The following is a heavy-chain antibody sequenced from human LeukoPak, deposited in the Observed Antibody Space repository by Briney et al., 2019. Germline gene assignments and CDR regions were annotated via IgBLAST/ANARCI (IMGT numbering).Heavy chain of an antibody. J-gene: IGHJ4*02. CDR1: GYTFTSYY. CDR2: INPSGGST. V-gene: IGHV1-46*01. D-gene: IGHD4-17*01. Sequence: ASVKVSCKASGYTFTSYYMHWVRQAPGQGLEWMGIINPSGGSTSYAQKFHGRVTMTRDTSTSTVYMELSSLRSEDTAVYYCAINPPDYGDYVDYWGQGTLVTVSS. CDR3: AINPPDYGDYVDY.